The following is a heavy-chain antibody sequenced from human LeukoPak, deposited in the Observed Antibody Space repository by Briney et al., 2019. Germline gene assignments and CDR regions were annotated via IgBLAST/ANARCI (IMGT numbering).Heavy chain of an antibody. J-gene: IGHJ4*02. Sequence: GGSLRLSCAASGFTFSSYGMHWVRQAPGKGLEWVAVISYDGSNKYYAGSVKGRFTISRDNSKNTLYLQMNSLRAEDTAVYYCAKDSEFGELRRGFFDYWGQGTLVTVSS. CDR2: ISYDGSNK. CDR1: GFTFSSYG. V-gene: IGHV3-30*18. D-gene: IGHD3-10*01. CDR3: AKDSEFGELRRGFFDY.